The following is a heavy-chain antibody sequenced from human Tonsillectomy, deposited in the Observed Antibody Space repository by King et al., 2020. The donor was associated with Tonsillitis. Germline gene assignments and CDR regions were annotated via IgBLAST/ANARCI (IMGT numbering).Heavy chain of an antibody. CDR2: IHHSGST. V-gene: IGHV4-34*01. CDR3: ARSLGMADTDAFDI. Sequence: VQLQQWGAGLLKPSETLSLTCAVYGGSFSGYYWSWIRQPPGKGLEWIGEIHHSGSTNYNTSLKSRVTISGDTSKNQFSLTLSSVTAADTAVYYCARSLGMADTDAFDIWGQGTMVTVSS. CDR1: GGSFSGYY. D-gene: IGHD5-24*01. J-gene: IGHJ3*02.